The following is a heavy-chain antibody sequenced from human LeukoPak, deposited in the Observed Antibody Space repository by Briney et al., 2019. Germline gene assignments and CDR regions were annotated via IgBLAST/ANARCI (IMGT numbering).Heavy chain of an antibody. CDR1: GFTFSGYA. CDR3: VKDQGIAVAALFDY. J-gene: IGHJ4*01. Sequence: GGSLRLSCSASGFTFSGYAMHWVRQAPGKGLEYVSAISSNGGSTYYADSVKGRFTISRDNSKNTLYLQMSSLRAEDTAVHYCVKDQGIAVAALFDYWGHGTLVTVSS. V-gene: IGHV3-64D*06. CDR2: ISSNGGST. D-gene: IGHD6-19*01.